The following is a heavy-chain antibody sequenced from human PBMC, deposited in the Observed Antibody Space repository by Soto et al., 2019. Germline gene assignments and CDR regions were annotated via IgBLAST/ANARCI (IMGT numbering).Heavy chain of an antibody. CDR3: ARDGSSWDLGNWFEP. CDR1: GGSLSSGDYY. V-gene: IGHV4-30-4*01. D-gene: IGHD6-13*01. Sequence: SETLSLTCTVSGGSLSSGDYYWSWIRQPPGKGLEWIGYIYYSGSTYYTPSLKSRVTISVDTSKNQFSLKLSSVTAADTAVYYCARDGSSWDLGNWFEPWGQGTLVTVSS. J-gene: IGHJ5*02. CDR2: IYYSGST.